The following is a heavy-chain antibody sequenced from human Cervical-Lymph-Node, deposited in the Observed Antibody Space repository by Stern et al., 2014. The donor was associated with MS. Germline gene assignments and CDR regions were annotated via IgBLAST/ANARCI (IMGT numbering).Heavy chain of an antibody. Sequence: EDQLVESGGGLVQPGGSLRLSWAASGFTLTIYTMDWVRQAPGKGLEWISFISSDGSTIYYADSVKGRFTISRDNAKNSLYLQMNSLRDEDTAVYYCARDKDRAGGAFDVWGQGTMVTVSS. V-gene: IGHV3-48*02. CDR3: ARDKDRAGGAFDV. J-gene: IGHJ3*01. CDR2: ISSDGSTI. CDR1: GFTLTIYT. D-gene: IGHD3-16*01.